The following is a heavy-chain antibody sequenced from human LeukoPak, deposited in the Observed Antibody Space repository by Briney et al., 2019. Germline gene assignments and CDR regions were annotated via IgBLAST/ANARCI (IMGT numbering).Heavy chain of an antibody. CDR2: ISGSGGST. CDR3: AKSLSIAARFIGDH. D-gene: IGHD6-6*01. V-gene: IGHV3-23*01. J-gene: IGHJ4*02. Sequence: GGSLRLSCAASGFTFSSYAMRWVRQAPGKGLEWVSAISGSGGSTYYADSVKGRFTISRDNSKNTLYLQMNSLRAEDTAVYYCAKSLSIAARFIGDHWGQGTLVTVSS. CDR1: GFTFSSYA.